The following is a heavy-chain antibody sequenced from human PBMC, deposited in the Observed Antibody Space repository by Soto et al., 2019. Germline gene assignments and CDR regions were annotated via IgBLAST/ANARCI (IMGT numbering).Heavy chain of an antibody. Sequence: GGSLRLSCAASGFTFSSYAMSWVRQAPGKGLEWVSAVSGSGGSTYYADSVKGRFTISRDNSKNTLYLQMNSLRAEDTAVYYCAKVNHDSPDYYMDVWGKGTTVTVSS. V-gene: IGHV3-23*01. D-gene: IGHD3-3*01. J-gene: IGHJ6*03. CDR1: GFTFSSYA. CDR3: AKVNHDSPDYYMDV. CDR2: VSGSGGST.